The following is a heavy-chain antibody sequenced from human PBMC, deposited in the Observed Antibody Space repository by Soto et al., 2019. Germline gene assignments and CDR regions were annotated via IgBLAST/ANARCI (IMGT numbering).Heavy chain of an antibody. V-gene: IGHV1-69*06. CDR2: IIPIFGTA. CDR3: ARVMAYSSSLDYYYYGMDV. D-gene: IGHD6-6*01. CDR1: GGTFSSYA. J-gene: IGHJ6*02. Sequence: ASVKVSCKASGGTFSSYAISWVRQAPGQGLEWMGGIIPIFGTANYAQKFQGRVTITADKSTSTAYMELSSLRSEDTAVYYCARVMAYSSSLDYYYYGMDVWGQGTTVTVSS.